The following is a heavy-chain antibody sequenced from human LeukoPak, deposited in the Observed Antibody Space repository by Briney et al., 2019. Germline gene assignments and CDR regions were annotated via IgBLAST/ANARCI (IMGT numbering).Heavy chain of an antibody. J-gene: IGHJ4*02. V-gene: IGHV4-39*01. CDR1: GGSISSSSYY. Sequence: SETLSLTCTVSGGSISSSSYYWGWIRQPPGKGLEWIGNIYYSGSPYYNPSLKSRVTISVDTSKNQFSLKLSSVTAADTDVYYCAADLALGAAAGKEIDYWGQGTLVTVSS. D-gene: IGHD6-13*01. CDR3: AADLALGAAAGKEIDY. CDR2: IYYSGSP.